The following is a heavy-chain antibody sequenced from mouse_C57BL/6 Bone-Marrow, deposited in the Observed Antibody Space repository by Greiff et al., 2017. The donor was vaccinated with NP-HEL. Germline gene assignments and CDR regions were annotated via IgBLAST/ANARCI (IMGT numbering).Heavy chain of an antibody. D-gene: IGHD1-1*02. Sequence: QVQLQQSGPGLVQPSQSLSITCTVSGFSLTSYGVHWVRQSPGKGLEWLGVIWRGGSTDYIAAFMSRLSITKDNSKSQVFLKMNRLQADDTAIYCGGRNYGPGGALDYWGQGTSVTVSS. CDR1: GFSLTSYG. J-gene: IGHJ4*01. CDR3: GRNYGPGGALDY. CDR2: IWRGGST. V-gene: IGHV2-5*01.